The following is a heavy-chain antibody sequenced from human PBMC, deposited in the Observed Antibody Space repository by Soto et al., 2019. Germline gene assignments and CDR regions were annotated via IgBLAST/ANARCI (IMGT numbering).Heavy chain of an antibody. Sequence: QVQLVESGGGVVQPGRSLRLSCAASGFTFSSYGMHWVRQAPGKGLEWVAVISYDGSNKYYADSVKGRFTISRDNSNNTLYLQMNSLRAEDTAVYYCAKDTYYDSSGYNYGMDVWGQGTTVTVSS. V-gene: IGHV3-30*18. D-gene: IGHD3-22*01. J-gene: IGHJ6*02. CDR3: AKDTYYDSSGYNYGMDV. CDR1: GFTFSSYG. CDR2: ISYDGSNK.